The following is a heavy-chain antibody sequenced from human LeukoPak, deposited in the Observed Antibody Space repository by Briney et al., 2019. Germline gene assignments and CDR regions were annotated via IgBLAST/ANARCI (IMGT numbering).Heavy chain of an antibody. J-gene: IGHJ3*02. Sequence: GGSLRLSCAASGFTFNSYAMSWVRQAPGKGLEWVSLISGSGDTTYFTDSVKGRFTISRDNSKNTLYLQMSTLRAEDTAVYFCAKDACSGGTCYSSGNDAFDIWGQGTMVTVSS. CDR2: ISGSGDTT. CDR1: GFTFNSYA. V-gene: IGHV3-23*01. CDR3: AKDACSGGTCYSSGNDAFDI. D-gene: IGHD2-15*01.